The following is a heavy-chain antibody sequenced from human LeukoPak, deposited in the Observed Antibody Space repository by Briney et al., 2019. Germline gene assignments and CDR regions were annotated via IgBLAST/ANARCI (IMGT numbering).Heavy chain of an antibody. CDR1: GFTFSSYA. CDR3: VKEVSSWYGSWFDP. J-gene: IGHJ5*02. V-gene: IGHV3-23*01. D-gene: IGHD6-13*01. CDR2: ISGSAGGT. Sequence: PGGSLRLSCAASGFTFSSYAMSWVRQASGTGLEWVSIISGSAGGTHYADSVKGRFTISRDNSKNTLYLQMNSLRAEDTAVYYCVKEVSSWYGSWFDPWGQGTLVTVSS.